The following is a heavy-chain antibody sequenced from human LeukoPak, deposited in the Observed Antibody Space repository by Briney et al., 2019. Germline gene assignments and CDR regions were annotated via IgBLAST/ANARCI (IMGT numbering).Heavy chain of an antibody. CDR2: INHSGST. V-gene: IGHV4-34*01. CDR3: ARHRRDIVVVVAARKKYYFDY. Sequence: KSSETLSLTCAVYGGSFSGYYWSWIRQPPGKGLEWIGEINHSGSTNYNPSLKSRVTISVDTSKNQFSLKLSSVTAADTAVYYCARHRRDIVVVVAARKKYYFDYWGQGTLVTVSS. J-gene: IGHJ4*02. D-gene: IGHD2-15*01. CDR1: GGSFSGYY.